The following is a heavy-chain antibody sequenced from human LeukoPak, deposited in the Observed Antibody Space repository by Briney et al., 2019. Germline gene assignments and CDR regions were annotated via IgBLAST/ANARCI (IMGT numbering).Heavy chain of an antibody. CDR2: IYYSGST. Sequence: SETLSLTCTVSGGSISSYYWSWIRQPPGKGLEWIGYIYYSGSTNYNPSLKSRVTISVDTSKNQFSLKLSSVTAAGPGRYYRGGPGQWPFGYLGQGNLVPVSS. CDR3: GGPGQWPFGY. CDR1: GGSISSYY. J-gene: IGHJ4*02. D-gene: IGHD6-19*01. V-gene: IGHV4-59*01.